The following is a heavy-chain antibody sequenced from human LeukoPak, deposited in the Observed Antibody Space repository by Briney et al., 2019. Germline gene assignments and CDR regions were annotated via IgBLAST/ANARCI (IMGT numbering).Heavy chain of an antibody. V-gene: IGHV3-23*01. Sequence: GGSLRLSCAASGFTFSSYAMSWVRQAPGKGLEWVSAVSGSGGSTYYADSVKGRFTISRDNSKNTLYLQMSSLRAEDTAVYYCAKDQRDNYYGSLVYWGQGTLVTVSS. D-gene: IGHD3-10*01. CDR1: GFTFSSYA. CDR3: AKDQRDNYYGSLVY. CDR2: VSGSGGST. J-gene: IGHJ4*02.